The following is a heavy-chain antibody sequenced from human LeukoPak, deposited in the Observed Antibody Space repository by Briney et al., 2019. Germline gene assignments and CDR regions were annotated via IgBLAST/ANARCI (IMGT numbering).Heavy chain of an antibody. Sequence: PSQTLSLTCTVSGGSISSGGYYWSWLRQHPGKGLEWIGYIYYSGSTYYNPSLKSRVTISVDTSKNQFSLKLSSVTAADTAVYYCARALQNDAFDIWGQGTMVTVSS. V-gene: IGHV4-31*03. CDR3: ARALQNDAFDI. D-gene: IGHD5-24*01. CDR2: IYYSGST. CDR1: GGSISSGGYY. J-gene: IGHJ3*02.